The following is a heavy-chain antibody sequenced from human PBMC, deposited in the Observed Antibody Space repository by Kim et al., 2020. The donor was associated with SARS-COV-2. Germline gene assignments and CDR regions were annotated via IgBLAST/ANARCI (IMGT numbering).Heavy chain of an antibody. J-gene: IGHJ4*02. CDR3: ANYPRPGQYYYDSLRGDY. D-gene: IGHD3-22*01. CDR2: ISGSGGST. V-gene: IGHV3-23*01. Sequence: GGSLRLSCAASGFTFSSYAMSWVRQAPGKGLEWVSAISGSGGSTYYADSVKGRFTISRDNSKNTLYLQMNSLRAEDTAVYYCANYPRPGQYYYDSLRGDYWGQGTLVTVSS. CDR1: GFTFSSYA.